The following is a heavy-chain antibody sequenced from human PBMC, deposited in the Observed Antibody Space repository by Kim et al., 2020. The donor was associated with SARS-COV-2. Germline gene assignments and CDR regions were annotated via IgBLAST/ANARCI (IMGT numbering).Heavy chain of an antibody. CDR2: VNHSGST. J-gene: IGHJ4*02. Sequence: SETLSLTCAVYGGPFSGYYWSWIRQPPGKGLEWIGEVNHSGSTNYNPSLKSRVTISVDTSKNQFSLKLSSVTAADTAVYYCARGSSGSYYLWGQGTLVTVSS. CDR3: ARGSSGSYYL. D-gene: IGHD1-26*01. CDR1: GGPFSGYY. V-gene: IGHV4-34*01.